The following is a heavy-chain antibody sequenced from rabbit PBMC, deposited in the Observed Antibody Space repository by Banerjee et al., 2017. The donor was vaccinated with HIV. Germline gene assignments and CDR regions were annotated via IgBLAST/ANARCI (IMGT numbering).Heavy chain of an antibody. CDR1: GFSFSSTYY. Sequence: QEQLGESGGGLVQPEGSLTLTCTASGFSFSSTYYMCWVRQAPGKGLEWIGCIVTGSSGSTYYASWAKGRFTISKTSSPTVTLQMTSLTAADTATYFCARDRDAYSSYYTLNLWGPGTLVTVS. J-gene: IGHJ4*01. V-gene: IGHV1S45*01. CDR2: IVTGSSGST. D-gene: IGHD8-1*01. CDR3: ARDRDAYSSYYTLNL.